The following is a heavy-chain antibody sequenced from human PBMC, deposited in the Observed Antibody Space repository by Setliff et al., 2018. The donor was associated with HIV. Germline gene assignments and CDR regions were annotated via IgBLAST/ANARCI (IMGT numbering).Heavy chain of an antibody. CDR2: IYHSGST. V-gene: IGHV4-30-2*01. J-gene: IGHJ4*02. Sequence: SETLSLTCAVSGGSINSGGYSWNWIRQPPGKGLEWIGYIYHSGSTFYNPSLKSRVTISVDRSKNQFSLKLTSVTASDTAVYYCARGNNDLESFDYWGQGALVPVSS. CDR1: GGSINSGGYS. D-gene: IGHD3-3*01. CDR3: ARGNNDLESFDY.